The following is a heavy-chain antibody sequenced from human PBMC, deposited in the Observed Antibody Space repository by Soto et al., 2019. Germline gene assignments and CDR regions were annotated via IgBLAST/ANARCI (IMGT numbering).Heavy chain of an antibody. Sequence: QVQLVQSGAEVKKPGASVKVSCKASGYTFTSYAISWVRQAPGQGLEWMGWISAYNGNTNYAQKLQGTVTMTTDTSTSTAYMELRRPRPAATAVYYCATAAAAGLNDSWGQGTLVTVSS. V-gene: IGHV1-18*01. CDR1: GYTFTSYA. CDR2: ISAYNGNT. J-gene: IGHJ4*02. D-gene: IGHD6-13*01. CDR3: ATAAAAGLNDS.